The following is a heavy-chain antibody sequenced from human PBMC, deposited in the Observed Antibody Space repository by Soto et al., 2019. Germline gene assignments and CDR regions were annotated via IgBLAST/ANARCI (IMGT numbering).Heavy chain of an antibody. CDR2: IYYSGST. J-gene: IGHJ4*02. D-gene: IGHD7-27*01. CDR1: GGSISSYY. CDR3: ARTGTGLTD. Sequence: QVQLQESGPGLVKPSETLSLTCTVSGGSISSYYWSWIRQPPGKGLEWIGYIYYSGSTNYNPSLKSRVTISVDTSKNPFSLKLSSVTAADTAVYYCARTGTGLTDWGQGTLVTVSS. V-gene: IGHV4-59*01.